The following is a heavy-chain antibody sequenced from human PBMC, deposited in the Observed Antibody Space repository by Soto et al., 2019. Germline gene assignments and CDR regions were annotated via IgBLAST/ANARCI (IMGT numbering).Heavy chain of an antibody. V-gene: IGHV3-21*05. D-gene: IGHD2-2*01. Sequence: EVQLVESGGGLVKPGGSLRLSCAASGFTFSSYSMNWVRQAPGQGLEWVSYISSSSSYIYYADSVKGRFTISRDNAKNSLFLQMNSLRAEDTAVYYCARELSSSYYAPYYYYGMDVWGQGATVTVSS. CDR2: ISSSSSYI. J-gene: IGHJ6*02. CDR1: GFTFSSYS. CDR3: ARELSSSYYAPYYYYGMDV.